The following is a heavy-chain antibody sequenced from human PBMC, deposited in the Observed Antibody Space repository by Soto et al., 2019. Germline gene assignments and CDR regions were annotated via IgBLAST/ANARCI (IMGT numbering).Heavy chain of an antibody. CDR2: IYYSGST. CDR1: GGSVSSGSYY. Sequence: LSLTCTVSGGSVSSGSYYWSWIRQPPGKGLEWIGYIYYSGSTNYNPSLKSRVTISVDTSKNQFSLKLSSVTAADTAVYYCARARIAAALAAYYYYGMDVWGQGTTVTVSS. CDR3: ARARIAAALAAYYYYGMDV. J-gene: IGHJ6*02. D-gene: IGHD6-13*01. V-gene: IGHV4-61*01.